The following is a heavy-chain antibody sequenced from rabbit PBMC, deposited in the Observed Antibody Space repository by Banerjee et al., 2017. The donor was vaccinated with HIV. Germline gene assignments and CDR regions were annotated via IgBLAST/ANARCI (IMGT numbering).Heavy chain of an antibody. Sequence: QLVESGGGLVTLGGSLKLSCKASGIDFSLYYMSWVRQAPGKGLEWIGYIDPIFGSTYYATWVDGRFTISSHNAQNTLYLQLNSLTAADTATYFCARGDPASSSGGSEDWLDLWGPGTLVTVS. J-gene: IGHJ5*01. CDR1: GIDFSLYY. CDR3: ARGDPASSSGGSEDWLDL. D-gene: IGHD1-1*01. V-gene: IGHV1S7*01. CDR2: IDPIFGST.